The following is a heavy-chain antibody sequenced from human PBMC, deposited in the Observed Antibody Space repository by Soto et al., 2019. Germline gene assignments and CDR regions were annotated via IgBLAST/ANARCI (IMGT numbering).Heavy chain of an antibody. D-gene: IGHD1-26*01. CDR3: ATAVTAGTYYISGLDV. CDR2: IIPASDTE. CDR1: GGTFGTYG. J-gene: IGHJ6*02. Sequence: QVHLVQSGAEVKKPGSSVNISCKASGGTFGTYGLNWVRQFPGQGLEWMGGIIPASDTENYAQKLQGRVTITADKSTNIAHMQMDSLTSDDTAVYYCATAVTAGTYYISGLDVWGQGTTVTVS. V-gene: IGHV1-69*14.